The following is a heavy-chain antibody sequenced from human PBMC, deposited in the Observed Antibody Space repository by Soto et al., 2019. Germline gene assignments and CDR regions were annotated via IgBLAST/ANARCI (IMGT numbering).Heavy chain of an antibody. J-gene: IGHJ4*02. CDR2: IDWDDDK. CDR3: ARIPAYYDSSGYYLATYYFDY. D-gene: IGHD3-22*01. V-gene: IGHV2-70*11. Sequence: SGPMLVNPTQTLTLTCTFSGFSLSTSGMCVSWIRQPPGKALEWLARIDWDDDKYYSTSLKTRLTISKDTSKNQVVLTMTNMDPVDTATYYCARIPAYYDSSGYYLATYYFDYWGQGTLVTVSS. CDR1: GFSLSTSGMC.